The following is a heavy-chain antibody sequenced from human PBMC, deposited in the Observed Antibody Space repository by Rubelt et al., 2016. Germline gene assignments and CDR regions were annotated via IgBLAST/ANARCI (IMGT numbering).Heavy chain of an antibody. V-gene: IGHV4-39*07. CDR2: IYYSGST. J-gene: IGHJ6*02. CDR3: ASCLRGYYYYYGMDV. CDR1: GGSISSSSYY. Sequence: QLQLQESGPGLVKPSETLSLTCTVSGGSISSSSYYWGWIRQPPGKGLEWIGSIYYSGSTNYNPSLKSGVTISVDTSKNQCALKLSPVTAADTAVYYCASCLRGYYYYYGMDVWGQGTTVTVSS.